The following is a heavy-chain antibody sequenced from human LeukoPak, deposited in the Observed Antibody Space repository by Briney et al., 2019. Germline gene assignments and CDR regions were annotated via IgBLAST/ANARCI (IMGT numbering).Heavy chain of an antibody. V-gene: IGHV1-8*01. CDR2: VHPDTGYA. J-gene: IGHJ5*02. D-gene: IGHD1-14*01. CDR1: GYPVNTYE. Sequence: ASVNVSCKTSGYPVNTYEINWVRQAAGQGLEWMGWVHPDTGYADYAQKFQGRVTMTSDTSISTAYMELSSLRSDDTAVYFCARGPRNDPWGQGTLVTVSS. CDR3: ARGPRNDP.